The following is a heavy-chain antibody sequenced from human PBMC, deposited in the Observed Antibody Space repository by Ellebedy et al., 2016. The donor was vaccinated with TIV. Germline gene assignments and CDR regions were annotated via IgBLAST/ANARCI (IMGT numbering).Heavy chain of an antibody. V-gene: IGHV1-2*02. D-gene: IGHD6-6*01. J-gene: IGHJ6*03. Sequence: ASVKVSXKASGYIFTGWYMHWVRQAPGQGLEWMGWINPNNGDINYAQRFQGRVTMTRDTSISTAYMELRRLGSDDTAMYYCAREYSNSRGVHYYYYLDVWGKGTTVTVSS. CDR2: INPNNGDI. CDR1: GYIFTGWY. CDR3: AREYSNSRGVHYYYYLDV.